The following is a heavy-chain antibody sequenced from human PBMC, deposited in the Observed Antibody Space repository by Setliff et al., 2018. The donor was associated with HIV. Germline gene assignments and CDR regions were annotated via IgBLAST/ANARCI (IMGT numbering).Heavy chain of an antibody. J-gene: IGHJ3*01. V-gene: IGHV3-21*01. D-gene: IGHD5-12*01. CDR2: LSSTNKFI. Sequence: PGGSLRLSCAASGFTFSSYGMHWVRQAPGKGLEWVSFLSSTNKFINYADSVKGRFTISRDNAKNSLYLQMNGLRAEDTGIYYCTRVHSAYDVFAFDLWGQGTMVTVSS. CDR1: GFTFSSYG. CDR3: TRVHSAYDVFAFDL.